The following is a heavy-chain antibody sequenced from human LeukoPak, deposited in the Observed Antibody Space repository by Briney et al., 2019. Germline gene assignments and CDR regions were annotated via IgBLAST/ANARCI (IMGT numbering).Heavy chain of an antibody. J-gene: IGHJ4*02. Sequence: ASVKVSCKVSGYTLTELSMHWVRQAPGKGLEWMGGFDPEDGETIYAQKFQGRVTMNEDTSTDTAYMELSSLRSEDTAVYYCATRPPRSSWGQGTLVTVSS. CDR2: FDPEDGET. CDR3: ATRPPRSS. D-gene: IGHD6-19*01. CDR1: GYTLTELS. V-gene: IGHV1-24*01.